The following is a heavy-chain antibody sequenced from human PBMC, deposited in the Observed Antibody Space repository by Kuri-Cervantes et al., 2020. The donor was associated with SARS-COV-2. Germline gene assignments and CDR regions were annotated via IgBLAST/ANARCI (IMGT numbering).Heavy chain of an antibody. Sequence: SETLSLTCTVSGGSISSGNYYWSWIRQPPGKGLEWIGEINHSGSTNYNPSLKSRVTISVDTSKNQFSLKLSSVTAADTAVYYCARGSVVPAANDYWGQGTLVTVSS. J-gene: IGHJ4*02. D-gene: IGHD2-2*01. CDR1: GGSISSGNYY. CDR3: ARGSVVPAANDY. CDR2: INHSGST. V-gene: IGHV4-39*07.